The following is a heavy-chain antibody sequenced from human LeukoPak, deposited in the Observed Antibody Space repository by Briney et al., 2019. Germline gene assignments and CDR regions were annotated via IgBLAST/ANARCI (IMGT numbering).Heavy chain of an antibody. J-gene: IGHJ4*02. Sequence: PGGSLRLSCAASGFTFSSYAMHWVRQAPGKGLEWVAVISYDGSNKYYADSVKGRFTISRDNSKNTLYLQMNSLRAEDTAVYYCARAPGIVGATLRIGYWGQGTLVTVSS. D-gene: IGHD1-26*01. CDR2: ISYDGSNK. V-gene: IGHV3-30-3*01. CDR1: GFTFSSYA. CDR3: ARAPGIVGATLRIGY.